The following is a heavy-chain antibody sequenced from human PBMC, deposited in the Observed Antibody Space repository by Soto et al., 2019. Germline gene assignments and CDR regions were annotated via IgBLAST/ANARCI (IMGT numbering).Heavy chain of an antibody. CDR3: AKGPYSGYDVWFDY. J-gene: IGHJ4*02. CDR1: GFTFSSYA. V-gene: IGHV3-23*01. D-gene: IGHD5-12*01. Sequence: PGGSLRLSCAASGFTFSSYAMSWVRQAPGKGLEWVSAISGSGGSTYHADSVKGRFTISRDNSKNTLYLQMNSLRAEDTAVYYCAKGPYSGYDVWFDYWGQGTLVTVSS. CDR2: ISGSGGST.